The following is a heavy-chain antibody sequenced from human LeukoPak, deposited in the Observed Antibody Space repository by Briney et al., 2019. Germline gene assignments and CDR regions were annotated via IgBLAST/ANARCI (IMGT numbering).Heavy chain of an antibody. Sequence: PVKVSCKASGGTFSSYAISWVRQAPGQGLEWMGGIIPIFGTANYAQKFQGRVTITADESTSTAYMELSSLRSEDTAVYYCATVRGVIRYYYYGMDVWGQGTTVTVSS. V-gene: IGHV1-69*13. CDR1: GGTFSSYA. J-gene: IGHJ6*02. D-gene: IGHD3-10*01. CDR2: IIPIFGTA. CDR3: ATVRGVIRYYYYGMDV.